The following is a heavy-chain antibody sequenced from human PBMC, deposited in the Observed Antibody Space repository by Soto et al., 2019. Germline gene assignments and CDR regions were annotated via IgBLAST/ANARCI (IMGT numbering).Heavy chain of an antibody. CDR3: AGGDYYHSSGYYFYYYTMDV. V-gene: IGHV4-39*01. Sequence: PSETLSLTCTFSGCSISSSSYYWGWIRQPPGKGLEWIGNVYYGGSTYYNPSLKSRVTISVETSKSQFSLKLSSVTAADTAVYYCAGGDYYHSSGYYFYYYTMDVWGQGTTVTVSS. CDR1: GCSISSSSYY. D-gene: IGHD3-22*01. CDR2: VYYGGST. J-gene: IGHJ6*02.